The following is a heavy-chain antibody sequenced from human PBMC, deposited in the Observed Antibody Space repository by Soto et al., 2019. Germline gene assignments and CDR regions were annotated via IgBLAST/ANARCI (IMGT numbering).Heavy chain of an antibody. V-gene: IGHV4-31*02. D-gene: IGHD2-8*02. CDR1: GGAIGGGGCY. CDR3: ARVCSGSYWFRHAFHI. Sequence: TLSHTWTVSGGAIGGGGCYWSWIRQHPGKGLEWIGYIYYSGSTYYNPSLKSRVTISVDTSKNQFSLKLSSVTAADTAVYYCARVCSGSYWFRHAFHIRRPGTMVT. J-gene: IGHJ3*02. CDR2: IYYSGST.